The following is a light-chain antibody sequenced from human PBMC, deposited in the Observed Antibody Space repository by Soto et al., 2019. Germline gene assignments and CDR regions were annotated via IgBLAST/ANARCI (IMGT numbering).Light chain of an antibody. V-gene: IGKV3-15*01. J-gene: IGKJ4*01. CDR2: GAS. CDR1: QSVSSN. Sequence: EKALTQSPVTLSLSPGERATLSCRASQSVSSNLAWYQQRPGQAPRLLIYGASTRARGVPDRFSGSGSGTEFILTISSLQSEDSAVYYCQQYDVWPALTFGGGTKVDI. CDR3: QQYDVWPALT.